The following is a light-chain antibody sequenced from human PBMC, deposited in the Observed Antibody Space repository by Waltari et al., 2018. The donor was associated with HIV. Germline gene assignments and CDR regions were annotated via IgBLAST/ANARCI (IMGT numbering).Light chain of an antibody. CDR3: CSYAGSRIP. J-gene: IGLJ2*01. CDR2: EVF. V-gene: IGLV2-23*02. CDR1: SSDVGSYNL. Sequence: QSALTQPASVSGSFGQSITISCTGSSSDVGSYNLVSWYQHHPGKAPKLILYEVFKRPSGVSNRFAGSKSGNTASLTVSGLQAEDEGHDYCCSYAGSRIPFGGGTKLTVL.